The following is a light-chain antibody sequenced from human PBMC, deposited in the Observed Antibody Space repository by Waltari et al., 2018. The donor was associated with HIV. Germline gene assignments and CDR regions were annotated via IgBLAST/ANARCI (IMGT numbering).Light chain of an antibody. J-gene: IGLJ1*01. CDR3: CSYAGSSTYV. CDR2: DVS. V-gene: IGLV2-23*02. CDR1: SSDVGGYNY. Sequence: QSSLTQPASVSGSPAQSLTISCPGTSSDVGGYNYFSWYQQHPGKAPKLMIYDVSKRPSGVSNRFSGSKSGNTASLTISGLQAEDEADYYCCSYAGSSTYVFGTGTKVTVL.